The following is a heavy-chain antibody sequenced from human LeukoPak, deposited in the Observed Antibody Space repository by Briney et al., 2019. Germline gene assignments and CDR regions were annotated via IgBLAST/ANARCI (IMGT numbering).Heavy chain of an antibody. CDR1: GFTFSDYA. CDR3: AKEGCTRIGCYSNC. CDR2: ISGSGDST. V-gene: IGHV3-23*01. Sequence: GGSLRLSCVASGFTFSDYAMNWVRQAPGKGLEWVSVISGSGDSTYYADSMKGRFTISRDNSKNTLYLQMNGLRAEDTAAYYCAKEGCTRIGCYSNCWGQGTLVTVSS. D-gene: IGHD2-2*02. J-gene: IGHJ4*02.